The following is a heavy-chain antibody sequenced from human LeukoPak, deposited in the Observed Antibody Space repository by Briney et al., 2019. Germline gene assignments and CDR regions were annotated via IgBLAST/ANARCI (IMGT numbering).Heavy chain of an antibody. CDR3: AKGYNYYDSSGYWPDFDY. CDR1: GFTFSSYG. CDR2: ISYDGSNK. Sequence: PGGSLRLSCAASGFTFSSYGMHWVRQDPGKGLEWVAVISYDGSNKYYADSVKGRFTISRDNSKNTLYLQMNSLRAEDTAVYYCAKGYNYYDSSGYWPDFDYWGQGTLVTVSS. V-gene: IGHV3-30*18. J-gene: IGHJ4*02. D-gene: IGHD3-22*01.